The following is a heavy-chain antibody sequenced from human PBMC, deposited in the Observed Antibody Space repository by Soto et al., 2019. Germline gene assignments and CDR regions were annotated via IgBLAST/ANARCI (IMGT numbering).Heavy chain of an antibody. CDR3: TIAARDYYYGMDV. Sequence: GGSLSLSCSASGFAFSGYRIKWARQAPGKGLEWVSYISSSSSTIYYADSVKGRFTISRDNAKNSLYLQMNSLRDEDTAVYYCTIAARDYYYGMDVWGQGTTVTVSS. V-gene: IGHV3-48*02. CDR1: GFAFSGYR. D-gene: IGHD6-6*01. J-gene: IGHJ6*02. CDR2: ISSSSSTI.